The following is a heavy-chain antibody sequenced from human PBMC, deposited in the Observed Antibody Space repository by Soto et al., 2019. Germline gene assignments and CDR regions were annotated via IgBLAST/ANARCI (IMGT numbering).Heavy chain of an antibody. CDR2: ISARGRSS. J-gene: IGHJ4*02. CDR1: GFSFSSYA. V-gene: IGHV3-23*01. Sequence: EVQLLESGGGLVQPGGSLRLSCAASGFSFSSYAMVWVRQAPGKGLEWVSVISARGRSSYFADSVKGRFTTSRDNSKNVLSLEMNSLRAEDTATYLCAKGSIEYSASVDNWGQGTLVLVSS. CDR3: AKGSIEYSASVDN. D-gene: IGHD5-12*01.